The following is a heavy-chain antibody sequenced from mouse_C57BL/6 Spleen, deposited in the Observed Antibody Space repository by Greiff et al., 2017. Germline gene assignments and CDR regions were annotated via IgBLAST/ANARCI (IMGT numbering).Heavy chain of an antibody. D-gene: IGHD1-1*01. Sequence: VQLPESWAELVRPGASVTLSCQASGYTFSDYEMHWVEQTAVQGLEWIGAIDPETGGTAYNQKFKGKAILTADKSSSTAYMELRSLTSEDSAVYYCTRYYYGSSDLAWFAYWGQGTLVTVSA. J-gene: IGHJ3*01. CDR2: IDPETGGT. V-gene: IGHV1-15*01. CDR1: GYTFSDYE. CDR3: TRYYYGSSDLAWFAY.